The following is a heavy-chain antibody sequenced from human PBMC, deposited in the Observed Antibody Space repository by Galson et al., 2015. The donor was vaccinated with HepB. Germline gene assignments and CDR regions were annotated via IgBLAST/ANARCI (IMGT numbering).Heavy chain of an antibody. Sequence: SVKVSCKASGGTFSSYAISWVRQAPGQGLEWMGGIIPIFGTANYAQKFQGRVTITADKSTSTAYMELSSLRSEDTAAYYCARGAPHKPQLLHEDLFNWFDPWGQGTLVTVSS. CDR2: IIPIFGTA. V-gene: IGHV1-69*06. D-gene: IGHD2-15*01. J-gene: IGHJ5*02. CDR1: GGTFSSYA. CDR3: ARGAPHKPQLLHEDLFNWFDP.